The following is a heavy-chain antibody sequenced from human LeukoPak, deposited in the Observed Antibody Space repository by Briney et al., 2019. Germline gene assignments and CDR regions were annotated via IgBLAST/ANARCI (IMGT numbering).Heavy chain of an antibody. Sequence: SETLSLPCTVSGGYISSYYWSWLRQPPGKGLEWVGYIYYTGSTNCNPSLKSRVTISVDTSKNQFSLKLSSVTAADTAVYYCARESNLFGVSDDAFDIWGQGTMVTVSS. CDR2: IYYTGST. CDR1: GGYISSYY. V-gene: IGHV4-59*01. CDR3: ARESNLFGVSDDAFDI. D-gene: IGHD3-3*01. J-gene: IGHJ3*02.